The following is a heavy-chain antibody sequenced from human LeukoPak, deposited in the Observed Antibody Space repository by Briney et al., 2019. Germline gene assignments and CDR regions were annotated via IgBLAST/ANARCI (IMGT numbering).Heavy chain of an antibody. V-gene: IGHV3-30*04. Sequence: GGSLRLSCAASGVTFSSYAMHWVRQAPAKGLEWGAVISYDGSNKYYADSVKGRFTISIDNSKNTLYVQMKSLRAEDTAVYYCARASSQLVSWFDPWGQGTLVTVCS. J-gene: IGHJ5*02. CDR3: ARASSQLVSWFDP. CDR2: ISYDGSNK. D-gene: IGHD6-13*01. CDR1: GVTFSSYA.